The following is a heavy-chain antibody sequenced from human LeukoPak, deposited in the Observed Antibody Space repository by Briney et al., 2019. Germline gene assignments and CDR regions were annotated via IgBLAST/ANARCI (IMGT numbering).Heavy chain of an antibody. CDR3: ARDDQYCSGATCYAPGTY. D-gene: IGHD2-15*01. Sequence: PGGTLRLSCAASGFTFSSHGINWVRQAPGKGLEWVSGISPSGDITYYTDSVQGRFTISRDNGKNSLYLQMNSLRAEDTAVYYCARDDQYCSGATCYAPGTYWGQGTLVTVSS. V-gene: IGHV3-23*01. CDR2: ISPSGDIT. J-gene: IGHJ4*02. CDR1: GFTFSSHG.